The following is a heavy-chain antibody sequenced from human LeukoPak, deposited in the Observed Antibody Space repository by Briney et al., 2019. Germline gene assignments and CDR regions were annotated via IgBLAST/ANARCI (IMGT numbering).Heavy chain of an antibody. CDR1: GFTFSSYE. J-gene: IGHJ5*01. V-gene: IGHV3-48*03. D-gene: IGHD7-27*01. CDR3: ARDLGNLADS. Sequence: GGSLRLSCAASGFTFSSYEMNWVRQAPGKGLEWVSYISSSGSTIYYADSVKGRFTVSRDNFENTVYLQMNSLRADDTALYYCARDLGNLADSWGQGTLVTVSS. CDR2: ISSSGSTI.